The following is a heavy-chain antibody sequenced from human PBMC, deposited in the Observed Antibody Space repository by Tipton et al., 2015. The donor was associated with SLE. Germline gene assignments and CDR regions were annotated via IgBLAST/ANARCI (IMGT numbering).Heavy chain of an antibody. CDR1: GFRFGDYD. CDR3: FCLRWYDNCGY. Sequence: SLRLSCTTSGFRFGDYDVTWFRQAPGKGLEWVGVIRSKTCRGTTQYAASVRGSFTISRDDSKSIAYLHMNSLRTEDTAIYCCFCLRWYDNCGYWGQGTLVTVSS. CDR2: IRSKTCRGTT. D-gene: IGHD4-23*01. J-gene: IGHJ4*02. V-gene: IGHV3-49*03.